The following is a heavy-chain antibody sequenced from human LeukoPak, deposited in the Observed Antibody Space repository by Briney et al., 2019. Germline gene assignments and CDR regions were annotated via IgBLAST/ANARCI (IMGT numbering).Heavy chain of an antibody. D-gene: IGHD2-15*01. CDR3: SRGRGGV. V-gene: IGHV3-30*02. CDR1: GFTFSSYG. J-gene: IGHJ4*02. Sequence: GGSLRLSCAASGFTFSSYGMHWVRQAPGKGLEWVSRIRYDGNGKYYADSVKGRFTTSRDDYKNTVYLQMNSLRVEDTAFYYCSRGRGGVWGQGALVTVSS. CDR2: IRYDGNGK.